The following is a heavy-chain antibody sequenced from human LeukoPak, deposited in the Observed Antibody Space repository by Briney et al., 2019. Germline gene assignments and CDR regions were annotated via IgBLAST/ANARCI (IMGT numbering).Heavy chain of an antibody. CDR2: ISWNSGSI. Sequence: GGSLRLSCAASGFSFDDYAMHWVRQAPGKGLEWVSGISWNSGSIGYADSVKGRFTISRDNAKNSLYLQMNSLRAEDTALYYCARTGARLQGGAFDIWGQGTMVTVSS. D-gene: IGHD5-18*01. CDR3: ARTGARLQGGAFDI. CDR1: GFSFDDYA. V-gene: IGHV3-9*01. J-gene: IGHJ3*02.